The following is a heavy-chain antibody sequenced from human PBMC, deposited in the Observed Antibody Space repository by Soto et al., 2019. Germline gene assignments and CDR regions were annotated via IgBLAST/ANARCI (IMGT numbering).Heavy chain of an antibody. Sequence: SETLSLSCTVCGGCISSGGDYWSWIRQHPGKGLEWIGYIYYSGSTYYNPSLKSRVTISVDTSKNQFSLKLSSVTAADTAVYYCARVSRKTGVDYWGQGTLVTVSS. CDR1: GGCISSGGDY. V-gene: IGHV4-31*03. J-gene: IGHJ4*02. CDR2: IYYSGST. CDR3: ARVSRKTGVDY. D-gene: IGHD7-27*01.